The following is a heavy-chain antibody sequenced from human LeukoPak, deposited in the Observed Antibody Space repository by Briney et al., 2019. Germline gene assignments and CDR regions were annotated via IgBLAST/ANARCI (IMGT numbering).Heavy chain of an antibody. V-gene: IGHV4-30-4*08. D-gene: IGHD4-17*01. CDR3: ARDLGAATVTTDYYYYMDV. Sequence: SQTLSLTCTVSGGSISSGDYYWSWIRQPPGKGLEWIGYIYYSGSTYYNPSRKSRVTISVDTSKNQFSLKLSSVTAADTAVYYCARDLGAATVTTDYYYYMDVWGKGTTVTVSS. CDR2: IYYSGST. J-gene: IGHJ6*03. CDR1: GGSISSGDYY.